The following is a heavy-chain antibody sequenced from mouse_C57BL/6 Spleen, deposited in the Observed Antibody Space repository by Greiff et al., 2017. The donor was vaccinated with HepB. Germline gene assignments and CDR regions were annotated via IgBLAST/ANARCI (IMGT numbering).Heavy chain of an antibody. J-gene: IGHJ1*03. CDR2: ISYDGSN. V-gene: IGHV3-6*01. CDR3: ASIYYDYAWYFDV. CDR1: GYSITSGYY. Sequence: EVKLQESGPGLVKPSQSLSLTCSVTGYSITSGYYWNWIRQFPGNKLEWMGYISYDGSNNYNPSLKNRISITRDTSKNQFFLKLNSVTTEDTATYYCASIYYDYAWYFDVWGTGTTVTVSS. D-gene: IGHD2-4*01.